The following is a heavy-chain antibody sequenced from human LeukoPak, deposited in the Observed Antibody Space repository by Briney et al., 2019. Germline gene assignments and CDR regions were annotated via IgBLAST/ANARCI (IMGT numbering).Heavy chain of an antibody. Sequence: ASVKVSCKASGYTFTSYDINWVRQATGQGLEWMGWMNPNSGNTGYAQKFQGRVTMTRNTSISTAYMELSSLRSEDTAVYYCAREGRGPMYYDFWSGYYKHYYYGMDVWGQGTTVTVSS. V-gene: IGHV1-8*01. CDR2: MNPNSGNT. CDR3: AREGRGPMYYDFWSGYYKHYYYGMDV. D-gene: IGHD3-3*01. J-gene: IGHJ6*02. CDR1: GYTFTSYD.